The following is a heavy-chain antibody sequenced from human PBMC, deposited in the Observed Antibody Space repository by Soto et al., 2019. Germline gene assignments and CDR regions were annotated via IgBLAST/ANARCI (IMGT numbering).Heavy chain of an antibody. CDR1: GYSFTTYW. V-gene: IGHV5-51*01. Sequence: PGESLKISCKGSGYSFTTYWIAWVRQMPGKGLEWMGIIYPGDSDTRYSPSFQGQVTISADKSINSVYLQWSSLKASDTATYYCAILGFNYDFLSGYYNVHHYYGIDVMGQSTTVTVSS. CDR2: IYPGDSDT. D-gene: IGHD3-3*01. J-gene: IGHJ6*02. CDR3: AILGFNYDFLSGYYNVHHYYGIDV.